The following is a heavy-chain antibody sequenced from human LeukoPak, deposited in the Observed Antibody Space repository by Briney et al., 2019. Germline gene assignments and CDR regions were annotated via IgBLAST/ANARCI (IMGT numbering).Heavy chain of an antibody. V-gene: IGHV4-34*01. CDR1: GGSFSGYY. J-gene: IGHJ5*02. CDR2: INHSGST. CDR3: ASGLSGPLHT. Sequence: SETLSLTCAVYGGSFSGYYWSWIRQPPGKGLEWIGEINHSGSTNYNPSLKSRVTISVDTSKNQFSLKLSSVTAADTAVYYCASGLSGPLHTWRRGTLGTVSS. D-gene: IGHD5-12*01.